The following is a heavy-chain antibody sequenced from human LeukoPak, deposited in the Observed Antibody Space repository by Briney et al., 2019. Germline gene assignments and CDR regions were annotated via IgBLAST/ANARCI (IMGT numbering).Heavy chain of an antibody. CDR2: FDTLDGLT. J-gene: IGHJ5*01. V-gene: IGHV3-23*01. Sequence: PSGGSLRLSCAASGFIFSNYAMSWVRQAPGKGLEWVSSFDTLDGLTNYAESVKGRFTISRDNSKNTLYLQMNSLTAEDTAVYYCAKPFSFGSDSSYQAFDSWGQGTLVTVSS. D-gene: IGHD3-10*01. CDR1: GFIFSNYA. CDR3: AKPFSFGSDSSYQAFDS.